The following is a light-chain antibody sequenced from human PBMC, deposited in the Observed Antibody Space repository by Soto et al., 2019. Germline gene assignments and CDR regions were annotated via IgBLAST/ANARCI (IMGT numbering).Light chain of an antibody. J-gene: IGKJ4*01. CDR1: QGIRND. V-gene: IGKV1-17*01. CDR2: AAS. CDR3: QQLNSYPLT. Sequence: IQRTQSPSSLSASVGDRVTITCRAIQGIRNDLGWYQQKPGKAPKLLXYAASSLQSGVPSRFRGSGSGTEFTLTISSLQPEDFEAYYCQQLNSYPLTFGGGTKVDIK.